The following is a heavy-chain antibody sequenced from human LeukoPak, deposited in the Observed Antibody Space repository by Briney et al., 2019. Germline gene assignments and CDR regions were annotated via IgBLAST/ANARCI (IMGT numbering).Heavy chain of an antibody. CDR1: GFTFGVYV. CDR3: ATRPASETYYGVFDY. D-gene: IGHD3-10*01. J-gene: IGHJ4*02. V-gene: IGHV3-23*01. CDR2: ITGSGGST. Sequence: GGSLRLSCPASGFTFGVYVMSWVRQAPGKGLEWVSGITGSGGSTYHAESVKGRFTISRDNSKNTLYLEMNSLRAEDTAVYFCATRPASETYYGVFDYWGQGTLVTVSS.